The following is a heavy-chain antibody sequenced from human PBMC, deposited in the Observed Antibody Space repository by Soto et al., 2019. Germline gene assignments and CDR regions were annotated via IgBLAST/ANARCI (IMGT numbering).Heavy chain of an antibody. Sequence: GSLRLSCAASGFTFDDYTMPWVRQAPGKGLEWVSLISWDGGSTYYADSVKGRFTISRDNSKNSLYLQMNSLRTEDTALYYCAKVVGPKYYYYGTDVWGQGTTVTVSS. CDR1: GFTFDDYT. J-gene: IGHJ6*02. V-gene: IGHV3-43*01. CDR2: ISWDGGST. CDR3: AKVVGPKYYYYGTDV. D-gene: IGHD1-26*01.